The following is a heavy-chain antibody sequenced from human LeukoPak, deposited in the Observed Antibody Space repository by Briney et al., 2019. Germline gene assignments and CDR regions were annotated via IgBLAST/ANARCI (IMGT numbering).Heavy chain of an antibody. CDR2: ISGTGGTT. CDR1: GFTFSSYA. J-gene: IGHJ4*02. CDR3: AKDPRSTAVTTSRSFDY. Sequence: GGSLRLSCAASGFTFSSYAMSWVRQAPGKGLEWVSTISGTGGTTYYADSVKGRFTISRGNSKNTLYLQMNSLRAEDTAVYYCAKDPRSTAVTTSRSFDYWGQGTLVTVSS. V-gene: IGHV3-23*01. D-gene: IGHD4-11*01.